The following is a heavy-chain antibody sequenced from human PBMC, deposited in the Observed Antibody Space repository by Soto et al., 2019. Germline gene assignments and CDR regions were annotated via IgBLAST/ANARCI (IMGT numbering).Heavy chain of an antibody. D-gene: IGHD6-6*01. CDR3: AKTCSGSSSMGCCDY. CDR1: GFSFSTYA. V-gene: IGHV3-23*01. J-gene: IGHJ4*02. Sequence: RRLSCAASGFSFSTYAMSWVRLAPGKGLEWVSSITVGGGSTYYTESVKGRFTISRDNSKNTLYLQMNSLRAGDTAVYYCAKTCSGSSSMGCCDYWGQGTLVTVSS. CDR2: ITVGGGST.